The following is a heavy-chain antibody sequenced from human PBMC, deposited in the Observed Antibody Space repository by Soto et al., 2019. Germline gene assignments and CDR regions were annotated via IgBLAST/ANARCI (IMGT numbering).Heavy chain of an antibody. D-gene: IGHD3-22*01. J-gene: IGHJ6*02. CDR2: IVVGSGNT. V-gene: IGHV1-58*01. CDR3: AADESPYYYDSSGCPYYYYGMDV. CDR1: GFTFTSSA. Sequence: ASVKVSCKASGFTFTSSAVQWVRQARGQRLEWIGWIVVGSGNTNYAQKFQERVTITRDMSTSTAYMELSSLRSEDTAVYYCAADESPYYYDSSGCPYYYYGMDVWGQGTTVTVSS.